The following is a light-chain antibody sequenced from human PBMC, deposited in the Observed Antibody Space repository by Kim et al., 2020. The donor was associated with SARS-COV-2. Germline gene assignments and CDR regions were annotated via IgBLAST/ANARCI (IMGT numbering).Light chain of an antibody. J-gene: IGKJ1*01. CDR1: QTINNR. CDR2: DAT. Sequence: QGERATLSCRASQTINNRLGWYQQKPGQAPRLLIYDATTRATGVPARFIGSGSETDFTLTISSLQSEDFAVYYCQQSNDWPPLTFGQGTKVDIK. V-gene: IGKV3-15*01. CDR3: QQSNDWPPLT.